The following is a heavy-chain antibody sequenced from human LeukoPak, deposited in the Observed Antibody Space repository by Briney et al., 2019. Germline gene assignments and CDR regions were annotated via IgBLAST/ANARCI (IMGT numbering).Heavy chain of an antibody. J-gene: IGHJ4*02. V-gene: IGHV3-30*02. CDR1: GFTFSNYG. Sequence: PGGSLRLSCAASGFTFSNYGMHWVRQAPGKGLEWVAFIRYDGSNKYYADSVKGRFTISRDNSKNTLYLQMNSLRAEGTAVYYCAKDSAVYFDYWGQGTLVTVSS. CDR2: IRYDGSNK. CDR3: AKDSAVYFDY.